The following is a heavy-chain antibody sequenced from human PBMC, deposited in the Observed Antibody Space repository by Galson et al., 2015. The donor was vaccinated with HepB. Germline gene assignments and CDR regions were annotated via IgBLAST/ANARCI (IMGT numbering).Heavy chain of an antibody. V-gene: IGHV3-23*01. CDR1: GFTFSSYA. Sequence: SLRLSCAASGFTFSSYAMNWVRQAPGKGLEWVSTVRGRGGSTYYADSVKGRFTIPRDNFQNTLYLQMNSLRAEDTAIYYCTKTSLVGAPPLNDAFDIWGQGTMLTVSS. CDR3: TKTSLVGAPPLNDAFDI. J-gene: IGHJ3*02. D-gene: IGHD1-26*01. CDR2: VRGRGGST.